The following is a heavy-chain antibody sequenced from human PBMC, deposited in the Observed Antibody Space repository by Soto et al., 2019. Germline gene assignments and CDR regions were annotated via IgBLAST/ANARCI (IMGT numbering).Heavy chain of an antibody. CDR2: IYYSGST. CDR3: ATEGGLSDFDY. J-gene: IGHJ4*02. CDR1: GGSISSYY. Sequence: PSETVSLTCTVSGGSISSYYWSWIRQPPGKGLEWIGYIYYSGSTNYNPSLKSRVTISVDTSKNQFSLKLSSVTAADTAVYYCATEGGLSDFDYWGQGTLVTVSS. V-gene: IGHV4-59*01. D-gene: IGHD3-16*01.